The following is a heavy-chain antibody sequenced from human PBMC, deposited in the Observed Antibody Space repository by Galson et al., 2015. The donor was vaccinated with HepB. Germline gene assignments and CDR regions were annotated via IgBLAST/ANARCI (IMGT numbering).Heavy chain of an antibody. CDR3: ARVQQWLVTTFDY. D-gene: IGHD6-19*01. CDR2: INTNTGNP. CDR1: GYIFTAYA. V-gene: IGHV7-4-1*02. J-gene: IGHJ4*02. Sequence: SVKVSCKASGYIFTAYAMSWVRQAPGQGLEWMGWINTNTGNPRYAPGFTGRFVFSVDTSVSTAYLQISSLKPDDTAVYYCARVQQWLVTTFDYWGQGTLVPVSS.